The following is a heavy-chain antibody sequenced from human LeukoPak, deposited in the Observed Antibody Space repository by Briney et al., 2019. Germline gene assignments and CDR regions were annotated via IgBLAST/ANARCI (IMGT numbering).Heavy chain of an antibody. D-gene: IGHD1-26*01. CDR2: ITHNGGT. J-gene: IGHJ6*03. CDR1: GGSFRGYF. V-gene: IGHV4-34*01. CDR3: ARGNSGSHWGDHYFYMDV. Sequence: PSEPLSLTCAVYGGSFRGYFWGWVRQTPGKGLEWLGEITHNGGTNYMPSLSGRVSVFQDVSKNQFSLKLSSVTAADTGVYYCARGNSGSHWGDHYFYMDVWGKGTTVIVSS.